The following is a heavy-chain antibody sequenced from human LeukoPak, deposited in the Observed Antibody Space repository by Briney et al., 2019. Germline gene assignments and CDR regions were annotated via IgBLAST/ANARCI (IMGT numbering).Heavy chain of an antibody. Sequence: GASVKVSCKTSGYTFTDYMHWVRQAPGQGLEWMGWINPNSGATFYAQNFQGRVTMTRDTSISTAYMELSSLRSDDTAVYFCARDRQITMIVAPSHDAFDIWGQGTMVTVSS. CDR2: INPNSGAT. CDR1: GYTFTDY. D-gene: IGHD3-22*01. CDR3: ARDRQITMIVAPSHDAFDI. V-gene: IGHV1-2*02. J-gene: IGHJ3*02.